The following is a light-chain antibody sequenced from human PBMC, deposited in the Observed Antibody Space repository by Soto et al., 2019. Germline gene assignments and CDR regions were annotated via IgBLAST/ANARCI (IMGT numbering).Light chain of an antibody. J-gene: IGKJ1*01. Sequence: EIGLTQSPGTLSLSPGERATLSCRASQSVNSNYLAWYQQKPGQGPRLLMYGASSRATGIPDKFSGSGSGTDFTLTISRLKPEDFAVYYCQQYDNSPQTFGQGTKVEIK. CDR3: QQYDNSPQT. CDR2: GAS. CDR1: QSVNSNY. V-gene: IGKV3-20*01.